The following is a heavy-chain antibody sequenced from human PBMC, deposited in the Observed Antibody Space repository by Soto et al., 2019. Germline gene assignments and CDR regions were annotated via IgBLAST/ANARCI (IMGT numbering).Heavy chain of an antibody. CDR1: GDSISIYY. V-gene: IGHV4-59*08. J-gene: IGHJ4*02. D-gene: IGHD6-19*01. CDR2: IYYSGST. CDR3: ARHAEASSGWSWVY. Sequence: PSWTLSLTCTVSGDSISIYYGSGIRQPPGKGLEWIGYIYYSGSTNYNPSLKSRVTISVDTSKNQFSLKLSSVTAADTAVYYCARHAEASSGWSWVYWGQATPVTVSS.